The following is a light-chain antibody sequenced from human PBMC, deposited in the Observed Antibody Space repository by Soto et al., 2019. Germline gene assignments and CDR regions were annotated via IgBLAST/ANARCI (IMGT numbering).Light chain of an antibody. J-gene: IGKJ4*01. V-gene: IGKV3-20*01. CDR1: QSVSSSY. CDR3: QQYGSSPLT. CDR2: GAS. Sequence: EIVLTQSPGTLSLSPGERATLSCRASQSVSSSYLAWYQQKPGQAPRLLIYGASSRATGIPDRFSGSGSGTDFTLTISRLEPEDFAVYYCQQYGSSPLTFGGVTK.